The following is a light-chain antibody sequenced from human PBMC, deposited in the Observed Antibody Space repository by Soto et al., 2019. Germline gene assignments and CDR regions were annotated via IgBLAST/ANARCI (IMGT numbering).Light chain of an antibody. J-gene: IGKJ2*01. V-gene: IGKV3-20*01. CDR2: GAS. CDR1: QSVTNSY. CDR3: QHYGSSPYT. Sequence: EIVLTQSPGTLSLSPGERATLSCRASQSVTNSYLAWYQQKPGQAPRLLIYGASIRAAGIPDRFSGSGSGTDFTVTISRLEPEDFAVYYCQHYGSSPYTFGQGTKLEIK.